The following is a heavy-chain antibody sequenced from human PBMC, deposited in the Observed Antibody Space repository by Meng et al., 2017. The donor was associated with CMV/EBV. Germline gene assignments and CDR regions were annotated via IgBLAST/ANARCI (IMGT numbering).Heavy chain of an antibody. Sequence: GGSLRLSCKGSGYSFTSYWIGWVRQMPGKGLEWMGIIYPGDSDTRYSPSFQGQVTISADKSISTAYLQWSSLKASDTAMYYCAKLQAEYCSRTSCDRFGFSNGYSSSWYYFDYWGQGTLVTVSS. J-gene: IGHJ4*02. D-gene: IGHD6-13*01. CDR3: AKLQAEYCSRTSCDRFGFSNGYSSSWYYFDY. V-gene: IGHV5-51*01. CDR1: GYSFTSYW. CDR2: IYPGDSDT.